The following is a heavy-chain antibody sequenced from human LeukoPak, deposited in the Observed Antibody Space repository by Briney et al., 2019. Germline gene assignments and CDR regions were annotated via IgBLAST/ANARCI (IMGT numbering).Heavy chain of an antibody. CDR1: GYTLTELS. CDR3: ATVPVLFYDSSGYFLHY. Sequence: ASVKVSCKVSGYTLTELSMHWVRQAPGKGLEWMGGFDPEDGETIYAQKFQGRVTMTEDTSTDTAYMELSSLRSEDTAVYYCATVPVLFYDSSGYFLHYWGQGTLVTVSS. J-gene: IGHJ4*02. CDR2: FDPEDGET. V-gene: IGHV1-24*01. D-gene: IGHD3-22*01.